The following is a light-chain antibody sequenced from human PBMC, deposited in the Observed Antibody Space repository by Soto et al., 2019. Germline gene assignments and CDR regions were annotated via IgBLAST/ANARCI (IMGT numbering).Light chain of an antibody. J-gene: IGKJ1*01. CDR1: QTISSW. CDR3: QQYSNYWT. Sequence: DIQMTQSPSTLSASVGDRVTITCRASQTISSWLAWYQQKPGKAPRLLIYKASILESGVSSTFSGSGSGTEFTLTIRSLQPDDFATYYCQQYSNYWTFGQGTKVEIK. CDR2: KAS. V-gene: IGKV1-5*03.